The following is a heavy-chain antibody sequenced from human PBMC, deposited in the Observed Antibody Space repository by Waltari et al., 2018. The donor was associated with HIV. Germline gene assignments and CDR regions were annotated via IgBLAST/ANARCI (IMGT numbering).Heavy chain of an antibody. Sequence: QVQLVESGGGVVQPGRSLRLSCAASGFPFRTFAMHWVRQAPGKGLEWVAVIWYDGDNKYYADSVKGRFTISRDNSKNTLYLQMNSLRVEDTAVYYCARGGYYYDISGYYHYWGQGTLVTVSS. CDR2: IWYDGDNK. CDR3: ARGGYYYDISGYYHY. CDR1: GFPFRTFA. D-gene: IGHD3-22*01. V-gene: IGHV3-33*01. J-gene: IGHJ4*02.